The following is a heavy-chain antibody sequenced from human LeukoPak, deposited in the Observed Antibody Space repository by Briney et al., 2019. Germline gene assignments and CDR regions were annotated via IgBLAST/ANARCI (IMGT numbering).Heavy chain of an antibody. CDR1: GYRFTSYW. CDR2: IYPGDSDT. CDR3: ARQVPQQWLVFDY. J-gene: IGHJ4*02. V-gene: IGHV5-51*01. D-gene: IGHD6-19*01. Sequence: GESLKISCKGSGYRFTSYWIGWVRQMPGKGLEWMGIIYPGDSDTRYSPSFQGQVTISADKSISTAYLQWSSLKASDTAMYYCARQVPQQWLVFDYWGQGTLVTVSS.